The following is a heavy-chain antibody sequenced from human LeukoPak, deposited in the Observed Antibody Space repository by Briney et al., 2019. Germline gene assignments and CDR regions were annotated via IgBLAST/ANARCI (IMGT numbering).Heavy chain of an antibody. CDR1: GYSIRSGYY. CDR2: IYYSGST. D-gene: IGHD3-22*01. CDR3: ARSPSGSIDY. J-gene: IGHJ4*02. V-gene: IGHV4-38-2*02. Sequence: SETLSLTCTVSGYSIRSGYYWGWIRQPPGKGLEWIGSIYYSGSTYYNPSLKSRVTISVDTSKNQFSLKLSSVTAADTAVYYCARSPSGSIDYWGQGTLVTVSS.